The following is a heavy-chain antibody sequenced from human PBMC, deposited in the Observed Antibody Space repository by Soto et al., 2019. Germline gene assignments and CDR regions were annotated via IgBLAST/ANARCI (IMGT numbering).Heavy chain of an antibody. V-gene: IGHV4-4*07. CDR3: ARETVLGTDNWFDP. CDR1: GCSFTTYY. D-gene: IGHD6-19*01. CDR2: LYTSGNT. J-gene: IGHJ5*02. Sequence: SDTLSLTCTFSGCSFTTYYWNWIRQPAGKRLEWIGRLYTSGNTKYNPSLKSRLTMSLDTSKRQFSLKLSSVTAADTAIYYCARETVLGTDNWFDPWGQGIMVNVS.